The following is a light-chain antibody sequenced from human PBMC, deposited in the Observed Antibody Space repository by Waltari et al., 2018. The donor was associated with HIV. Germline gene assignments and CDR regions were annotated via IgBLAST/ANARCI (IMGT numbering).Light chain of an antibody. Sequence: DIQMTQSPSTLSASIGDRVSITCRASHNVGTWLAWYQQKPGKAPSLLISKTSTLESGVPTNVSGSGSGTYFTLTISALRPDDFASYFCQQYSSFTITFGQGTKL. CDR2: KTS. V-gene: IGKV1-5*03. J-gene: IGKJ2*01. CDR1: HNVGTW. CDR3: QQYSSFTIT.